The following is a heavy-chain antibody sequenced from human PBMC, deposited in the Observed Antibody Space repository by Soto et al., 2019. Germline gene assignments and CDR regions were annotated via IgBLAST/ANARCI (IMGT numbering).Heavy chain of an antibody. J-gene: IGHJ4*02. Sequence: QVQLVQSGAEVKKPGASVKVSCKASDYTFTSYDISWVRQAPGQGLERMGWISAYCGNTNYAQKFQGRVTMTTDTSTSTAYMELRSLRSDATAVYYCAREGQTEYYFDYWGRGTLVTVSS. CDR3: AREGQTEYYFDY. V-gene: IGHV1-18*01. CDR1: DYTFTSYD. CDR2: ISAYCGNT.